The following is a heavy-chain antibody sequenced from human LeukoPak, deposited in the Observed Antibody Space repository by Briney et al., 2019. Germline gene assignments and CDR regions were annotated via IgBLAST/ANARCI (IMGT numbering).Heavy chain of an antibody. CDR3: ARGIGIAANFDY. D-gene: IGHD6-25*01. V-gene: IGHV1-69*13. Sequence: ASVKVSCKASGYTFTSYYMHWVRQAPGQGLEWMGGIIPIFGTANYAQKFQGRVTITADESTSTAYMELSSLRSEDTAVYYCARGIGIAANFDYWGQGTLVTVSS. CDR2: IIPIFGTA. J-gene: IGHJ4*02. CDR1: GYTFTSYY.